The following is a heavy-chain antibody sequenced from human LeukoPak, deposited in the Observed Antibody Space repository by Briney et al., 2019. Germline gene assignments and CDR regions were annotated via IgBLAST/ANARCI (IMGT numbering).Heavy chain of an antibody. CDR3: ARAADGYYYMDV. J-gene: IGHJ6*03. V-gene: IGHV3-48*03. Sequence: GGSLRLSCAASGFTFSTSDMNWIRQAPGKGLEWVSHISSSGSTVTYADSVKGRFTVSRVNTKNSLYLQMNSLRAEDTALYHCARAADGYYYMDVWGKGTTVTISS. CDR2: ISSSGSTV. CDR1: GFTFSTSD.